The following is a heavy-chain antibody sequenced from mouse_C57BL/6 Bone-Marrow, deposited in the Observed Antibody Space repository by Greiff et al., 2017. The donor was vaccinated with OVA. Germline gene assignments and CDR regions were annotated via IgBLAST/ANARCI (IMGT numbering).Heavy chain of an antibody. CDR3: ARSGITKYFDY. CDR1: GYTFTDYY. D-gene: IGHD1-1*01. J-gene: IGHJ2*01. V-gene: IGHV1-19*01. Sequence: VQLQQSGPVLVKPGASVKMSCKASGYTFTDYYMNWVKQSHGKSLEWIGVINPYNGGTSYNQKFKGKATLTVDKSSSTAYMELNSLTSEDSAVYYCARSGITKYFDYWGQGTTLTVSS. CDR2: INPYNGGT.